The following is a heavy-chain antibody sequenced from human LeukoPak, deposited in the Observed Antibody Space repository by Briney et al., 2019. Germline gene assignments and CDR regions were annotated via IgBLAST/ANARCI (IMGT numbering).Heavy chain of an antibody. CDR3: AREFCSSTNCYFDY. Sequence: GGSLRLSCAASGFTLSKYWMSWVRQAPGKGLEWVSYISSSGSTIYYADSVKGRFTISRDNAKNSLYLQMNSLRAEDTAVYYCAREFCSSTNCYFDYWGQGTLVTVSS. CDR2: ISSSGSTI. CDR1: GFTLSKYW. V-gene: IGHV3-48*04. J-gene: IGHJ4*02. D-gene: IGHD2-2*01.